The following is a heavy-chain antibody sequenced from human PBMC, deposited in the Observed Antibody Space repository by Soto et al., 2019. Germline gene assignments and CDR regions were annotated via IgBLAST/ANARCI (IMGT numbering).Heavy chain of an antibody. CDR2: INPNSGGT. CDR3: ARDTPYSSGWPDY. Sequence: ASVKVSCKASGYTFTGYYMHWVRQAPGQGLEWMGWINPNSGGTNYAQKFQGRVTMTRDTSISTAYMELSRLRSDDTAVYYCARDTPYSSGWPDYWGQGTLVTASS. J-gene: IGHJ4*02. V-gene: IGHV1-2*02. CDR1: GYTFTGYY. D-gene: IGHD6-19*01.